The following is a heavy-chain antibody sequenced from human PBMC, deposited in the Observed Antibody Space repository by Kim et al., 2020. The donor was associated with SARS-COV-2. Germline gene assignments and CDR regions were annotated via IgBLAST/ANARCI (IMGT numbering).Heavy chain of an antibody. Sequence: GGSLRLSCAASGFTFSSYGMHWVRQAPGKGLEWVAVISYDGSNKYYADSVKGRFTISRDNSKNTLYLQMNSLRAEDTAVYYCAKILSYCSGGSCYFGNSDYWGQGTLVTVSS. J-gene: IGHJ4*02. CDR3: AKILSYCSGGSCYFGNSDY. CDR2: ISYDGSNK. D-gene: IGHD2-15*01. V-gene: IGHV3-30*18. CDR1: GFTFSSYG.